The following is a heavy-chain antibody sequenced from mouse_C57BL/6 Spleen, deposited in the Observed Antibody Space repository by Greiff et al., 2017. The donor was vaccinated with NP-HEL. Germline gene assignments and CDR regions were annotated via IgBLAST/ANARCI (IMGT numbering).Heavy chain of an antibody. J-gene: IGHJ3*01. D-gene: IGHD1-1*01. Sequence: EVQVVESGGGLVKPGGSLKLSCAASGFTFSDYGMHWVRQAPEKGLEWVAYISSGSSNIYYAHTVKGRFPISIDNANNTLFLQRTSMRSEDTAMYYCARHYGSGNWFAYWGQGTLVTVSA. CDR3: ARHYGSGNWFAY. V-gene: IGHV5-17*01. CDR2: ISSGSSNI. CDR1: GFTFSDYG.